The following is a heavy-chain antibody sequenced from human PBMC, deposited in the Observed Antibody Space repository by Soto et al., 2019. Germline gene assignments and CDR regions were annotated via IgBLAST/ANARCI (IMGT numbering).Heavy chain of an antibody. Sequence: QVQLVQSGAEVKKPGASVKVSCKASGYTFTSYDINWVRQATGQGLEWMGWMKPNSGNTGYAQKYQGRVTMTRNTSISTAYMELSSLRSEDTAVYYCARERTGTPSMDVWGQGTRVTVSS. V-gene: IGHV1-8*01. CDR1: GYTFTSYD. J-gene: IGHJ6*02. CDR3: ARERTGTPSMDV. CDR2: MKPNSGNT. D-gene: IGHD1-1*01.